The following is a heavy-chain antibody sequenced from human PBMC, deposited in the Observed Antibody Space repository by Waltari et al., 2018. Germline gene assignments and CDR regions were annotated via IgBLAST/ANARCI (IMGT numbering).Heavy chain of an antibody. D-gene: IGHD3-9*01. J-gene: IGHJ3*01. CDR1: GFTFSNYE. CDR3: ARVGLGL. Sequence: EMQLVESGGGLVQPGGSLRLSCAASGFTFSNYEMNWVRRAPGKGLEWVSYISLTGTKTYYADSVKGRFTVSRDNAKKTLYLQMNSLRVEDTAVYYCARVGLGLWGQGTRVTVSS. V-gene: IGHV3-48*03. CDR2: ISLTGTKT.